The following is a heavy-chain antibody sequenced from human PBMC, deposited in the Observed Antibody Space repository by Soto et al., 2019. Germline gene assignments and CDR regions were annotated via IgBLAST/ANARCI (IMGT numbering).Heavy chain of an antibody. CDR2: ISYDGSEK. J-gene: IGHJ4*02. V-gene: IGHV3-30*03. CDR3: ATARRGSGWPFYFDY. Sequence: QVQLVESGGGVVQPGRSVRLSCAASGLTFSSFGMHWVRQAPGKGLEWVAVISYDGSEKYYVDSVKGRFTISRDNSKNTPYLQMNSLRAEDTAMYYCATARRGSGWPFYFDYWGQGTLVTVSS. CDR1: GLTFSSFG. D-gene: IGHD6-19*01.